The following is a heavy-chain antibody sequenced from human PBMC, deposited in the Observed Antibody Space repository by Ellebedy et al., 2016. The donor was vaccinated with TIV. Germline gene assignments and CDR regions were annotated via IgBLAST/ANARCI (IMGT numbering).Heavy chain of an antibody. Sequence: ASVKVSXXASGYTFTSYYMHWVRQAPGQGLEWMGIINPSGGSTSYAQKFQGRVTMTEDTSTDTAYMELSSLRSEDTAVYYCATVDRYCTNGVCYTVTAFDIWGQGTMVTVSS. CDR1: GYTFTSYY. CDR2: INPSGGST. D-gene: IGHD2-8*01. J-gene: IGHJ3*02. CDR3: ATVDRYCTNGVCYTVTAFDI. V-gene: IGHV1-46*01.